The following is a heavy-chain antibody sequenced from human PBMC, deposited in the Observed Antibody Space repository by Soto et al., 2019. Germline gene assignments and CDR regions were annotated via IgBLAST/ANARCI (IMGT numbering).Heavy chain of an antibody. Sequence: QVQLVQSGAEVKKPGASVKVSCKASGYTFTSYDINWVRQATGQGLEWMGWMNPNSGNTGYAQKFQGRVTMTRNTSLSTAYMELSSLRSEDTAVYYCARVLRYCSSTSCYAIDAFDIWGQGTMVTVSS. J-gene: IGHJ3*02. V-gene: IGHV1-8*01. CDR3: ARVLRYCSSTSCYAIDAFDI. D-gene: IGHD2-2*01. CDR1: GYTFTSYD. CDR2: MNPNSGNT.